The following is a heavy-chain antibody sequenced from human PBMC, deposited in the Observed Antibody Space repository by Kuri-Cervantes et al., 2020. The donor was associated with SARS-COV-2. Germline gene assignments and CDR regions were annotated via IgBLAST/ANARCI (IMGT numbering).Heavy chain of an antibody. CDR1: GYSISSGYY. CDR3: ARGWTTVTTPYFDY. J-gene: IGHJ4*02. CDR2: IYHSGST. D-gene: IGHD4-11*01. Sequence: GSLRLSCAVSGYSISSGYYWGWIRQPPGKGLEWIGSIYHSGSTYYNPSLKSRVTISVDTSKNQFSLKLSSVTAVDTAVYYCARGWTTVTTPYFDYWGQGTLVTVS. V-gene: IGHV4-38-2*01.